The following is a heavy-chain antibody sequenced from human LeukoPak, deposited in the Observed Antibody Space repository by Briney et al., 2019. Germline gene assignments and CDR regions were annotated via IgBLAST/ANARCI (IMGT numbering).Heavy chain of an antibody. V-gene: IGHV1-46*01. CDR3: ARDLSVAMIGRRNHDYFDY. CDR1: GYTFTGYY. Sequence: ASVKVSCKASGYTFTGYYMHWVRQAPGQGLEWMGIINPSGGSTSYAQKFQGRVTMTRDTSTSTVYMELSSLRSEDTAVYYCARDLSVAMIGRRNHDYFDYWGQGTLVTVSS. D-gene: IGHD1-14*01. J-gene: IGHJ4*02. CDR2: INPSGGST.